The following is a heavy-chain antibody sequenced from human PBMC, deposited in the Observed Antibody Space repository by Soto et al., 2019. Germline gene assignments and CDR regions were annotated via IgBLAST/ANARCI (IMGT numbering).Heavy chain of an antibody. CDR3: AKRVARPYFFDY. D-gene: IGHD5-12*01. J-gene: IGHJ4*02. Sequence: GGSLRLSCAASGSTFSSYAMSWVRQAPGKGLEWVSVINTSGGTYYADSVKGRFTISRDNSKNTLYLQMNSLRAEDTAVYYCAKRVARPYFFDYWGQGTRVTVSS. CDR2: INTSGGT. V-gene: IGHV3-23*01. CDR1: GSTFSSYA.